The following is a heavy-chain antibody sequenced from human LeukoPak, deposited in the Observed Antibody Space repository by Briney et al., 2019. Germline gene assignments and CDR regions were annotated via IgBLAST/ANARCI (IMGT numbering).Heavy chain of an antibody. CDR1: GYTFTNYA. CDR2: INPNSGGT. Sequence: ASVKVSCKASGYTFTNYAMNWVRQAPGQGLEWMGWINPNSGGTNYAQKFQGRVTMTRDTSISTAYMELSRLRSDDTAVYYCARGVAGSYYYYYMDVWGKGTTVTVSS. V-gene: IGHV1-2*02. CDR3: ARGVAGSYYYYYMDV. D-gene: IGHD6-19*01. J-gene: IGHJ6*03.